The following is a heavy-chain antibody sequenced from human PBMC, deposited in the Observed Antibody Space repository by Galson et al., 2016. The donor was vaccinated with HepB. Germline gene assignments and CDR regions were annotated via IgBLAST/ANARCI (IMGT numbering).Heavy chain of an antibody. D-gene: IGHD2-15*01. Sequence: SLRLSCAASGFTFSSYTMNWVRQPPGKGLEWVSSISGSGGTTYYADSLKGRFTISRDNSRSTLYLQMNSLRAENTAVYYCAKGAYSPPENFQHWGQGTLVTVSS. J-gene: IGHJ1*01. CDR2: ISGSGGTT. V-gene: IGHV3-23*01. CDR1: GFTFSSYT. CDR3: AKGAYSPPENFQH.